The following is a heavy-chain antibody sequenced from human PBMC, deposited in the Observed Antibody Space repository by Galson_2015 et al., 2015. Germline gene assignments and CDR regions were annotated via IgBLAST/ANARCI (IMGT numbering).Heavy chain of an antibody. CDR3: ARGSVYIAAAGNFDY. J-gene: IGHJ4*02. V-gene: IGHV3-48*02. Sequence: SLRLSCAASGFTFSSYSMNWVRQAPGKGLEWVSYISSSSSTIYYADSVKGRFTISRDNAKNSLYLQMNSLRDEDTVVYYCARGSVYIAAAGNFDYWGQGTLVTVSS. CDR1: GFTFSSYS. D-gene: IGHD6-13*01. CDR2: ISSSSSTI.